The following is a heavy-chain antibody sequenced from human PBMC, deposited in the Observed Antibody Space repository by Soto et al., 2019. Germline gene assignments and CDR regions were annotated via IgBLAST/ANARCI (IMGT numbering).Heavy chain of an antibody. CDR2: ISGSGGSS. Sequence: GGSLRLSCAASGFTFSSYAMSWVRQAPGKGLEWVSVISGSGGSSYYADSVKGRFTTSRDDSKNTLYLQMNSLRAEDTAVYYCARDGTTENYFDYWGQGTLVTVSS. CDR3: ARDGTTENYFDY. CDR1: GFTFSSYA. V-gene: IGHV3-23*01. D-gene: IGHD1-7*01. J-gene: IGHJ4*02.